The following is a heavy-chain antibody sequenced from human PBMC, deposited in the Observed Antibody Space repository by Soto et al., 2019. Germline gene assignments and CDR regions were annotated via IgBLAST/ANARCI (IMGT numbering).Heavy chain of an antibody. J-gene: IGHJ4*02. Sequence: LRLSCAASGFTFSTYSMHWVRQAPGKGLEYVSAISSNGGYTYYANSVKGRFTISRDNSKNTLYLQMDSLRAEDMAVYYCASQSHYSSGYSFDYWGQGTLVTVSS. CDR2: ISSNGGYT. CDR1: GFTFSTYS. D-gene: IGHD3-22*01. V-gene: IGHV3-64*01. CDR3: ASQSHYSSGYSFDY.